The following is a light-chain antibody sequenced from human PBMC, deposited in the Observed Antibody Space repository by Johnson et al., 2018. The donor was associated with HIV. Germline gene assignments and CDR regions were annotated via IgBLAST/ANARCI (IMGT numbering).Light chain of an antibody. CDR3: GTWDSSLRAYV. V-gene: IGLV1-51*02. CDR1: RSNIGNNY. J-gene: IGLJ1*01. Sequence: QSVLTQPPSVSAAPGQKVTISCSGSRSNIGNNYVSWYQQLPGTAPNLLIYENNKRPSGIPDQLSGSKSGTSATLGITGLRTGDEADYYCGTWDSSLRAYVFGTGTKVTVL. CDR2: ENN.